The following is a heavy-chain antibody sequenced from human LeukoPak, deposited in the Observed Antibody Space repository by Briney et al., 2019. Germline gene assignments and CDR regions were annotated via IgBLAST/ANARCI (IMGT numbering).Heavy chain of an antibody. CDR2: IRSSSSSI. Sequence: GGSLRLSCTASGFTFSSYSMNWVRQAPGKGLEWVSYIRSSSSSIYYADSVKGRFTISRDNAKNSLYLQMNSLRAEDTGVYYCARALAAAGDYWGQGTLVTVSS. D-gene: IGHD6-13*01. J-gene: IGHJ4*02. CDR3: ARALAAAGDY. V-gene: IGHV3-48*04. CDR1: GFTFSSYS.